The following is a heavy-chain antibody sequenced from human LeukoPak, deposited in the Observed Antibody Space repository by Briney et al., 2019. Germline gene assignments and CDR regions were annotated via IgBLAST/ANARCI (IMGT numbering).Heavy chain of an antibody. V-gene: IGHV3-7*01. Sequence: GGSLRLSCAVSGFTFSSYWMSWVRQAPGKGLEWVANIKQDGSEKYYVDSVKGRFTISRDNAKNSLYLQMNSLRAEDTAVYYCARDRIWYYDSSGTKHYYMDVWGKGTTVTVSS. D-gene: IGHD3-22*01. CDR2: IKQDGSEK. CDR3: ARDRIWYYDSSGTKHYYMDV. CDR1: GFTFSSYW. J-gene: IGHJ6*03.